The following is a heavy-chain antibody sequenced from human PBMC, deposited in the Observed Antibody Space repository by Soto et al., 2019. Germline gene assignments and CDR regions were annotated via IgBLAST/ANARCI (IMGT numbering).Heavy chain of an antibody. V-gene: IGHV1-3*01. CDR1: GYTFTSYA. Sequence: ASVKVSCKASGYTFTSYAMHWVRQAPGQRLEWMGWINAGNGNTKYSQKFQGRVTITRDTSASTAYMELSSLRSEDTAVYYCAREEEYYDFWSGYPRYYGMDVWGQGNTVTVSS. J-gene: IGHJ6*02. CDR3: AREEEYYDFWSGYPRYYGMDV. CDR2: INAGNGNT. D-gene: IGHD3-3*01.